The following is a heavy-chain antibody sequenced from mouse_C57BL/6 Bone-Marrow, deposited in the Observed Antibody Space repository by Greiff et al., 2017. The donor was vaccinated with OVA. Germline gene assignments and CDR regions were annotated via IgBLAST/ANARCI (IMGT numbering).Heavy chain of an antibody. CDR1: GYTFTDYY. CDR2: INPYNGGT. J-gene: IGHJ3*01. D-gene: IGHD2-12*01. CDR3: ARSHDGFAY. V-gene: IGHV1-19*01. Sequence: EVKLQQSGPVLVKPGASVKMSCKASGYTFTDYYMNWVKQSHGKSLEWIGVINPYNGGTSYNQKFKGKATLTVDKSSSTAYMELNSLTSEDSAVYYCARSHDGFAYWGQGTLVTVSA.